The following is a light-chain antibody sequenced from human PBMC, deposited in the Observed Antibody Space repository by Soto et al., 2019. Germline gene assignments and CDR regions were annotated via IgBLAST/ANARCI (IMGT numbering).Light chain of an antibody. Sequence: DIPMTQSPSTLSASVGDRVTITCRASQSITNWLAWYQQTPGKAPKLLIYKASSLETGVPSRLSGSGSGTEFTLTISSLQPDDFATYYCQQYNSYPYTFGQGTKVEI. CDR2: KAS. CDR3: QQYNSYPYT. CDR1: QSITNW. J-gene: IGKJ2*01. V-gene: IGKV1-5*03.